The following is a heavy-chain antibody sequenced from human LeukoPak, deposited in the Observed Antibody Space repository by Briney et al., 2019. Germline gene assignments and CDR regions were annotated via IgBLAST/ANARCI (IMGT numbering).Heavy chain of an antibody. CDR2: IKDKGEGGTI. CDR3: TTDPRY. V-gene: IGHV3-15*01. Sequence: GGSLRLSCAASGFTFSSYTVNCVRQAPGKGPEWVARIKDKGEGGTIDYAASVRGRFTISRDDSRDAVYLQMNSLIVDDSAVYYCTTDPRYWGQGSLVTVSS. CDR1: GFTFSSYT. J-gene: IGHJ4*02.